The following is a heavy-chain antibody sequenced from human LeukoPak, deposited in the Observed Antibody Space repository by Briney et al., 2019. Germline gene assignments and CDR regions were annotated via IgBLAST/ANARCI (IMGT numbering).Heavy chain of an antibody. V-gene: IGHV4-59*12. Sequence: SETLSLTCTVSGGSISSYYWSWIRQPPGKGLEWIGYISYSGGTNYNPSLKSRVTISVDTSKNQVSLKLSSVTAADTAVYCCATGDGYNSFDYWGQGTLVTVSS. CDR2: ISYSGGT. D-gene: IGHD5-24*01. CDR3: ATGDGYNSFDY. J-gene: IGHJ4*02. CDR1: GGSISSYY.